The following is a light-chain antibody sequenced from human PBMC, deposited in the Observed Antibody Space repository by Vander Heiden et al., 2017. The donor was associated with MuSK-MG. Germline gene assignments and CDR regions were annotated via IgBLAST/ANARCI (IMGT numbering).Light chain of an antibody. CDR3: QQFNNSPPQLT. J-gene: IGKJ4*01. Sequence: EIVMTQSPATLSASPGERATLSCRASQSVSSSLAWYQQKPGQAPRLLIYGASTRATGIPTRFSGSGSGTEFTLTISSLQSEDFAVYYCQQFNNSPPQLTFGGGTKVEIK. CDR2: GAS. V-gene: IGKV3-15*01. CDR1: QSVSSS.